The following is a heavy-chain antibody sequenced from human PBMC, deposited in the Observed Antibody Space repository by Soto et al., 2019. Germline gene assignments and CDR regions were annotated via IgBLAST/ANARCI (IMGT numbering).Heavy chain of an antibody. D-gene: IGHD6-13*01. CDR2: IIPIFGTA. J-gene: IGHJ6*02. V-gene: IGHV1-69*13. CDR1: GGTFSSYA. CDR3: ARDGEQQLFFRYGMEV. Sequence: SVKVSCKASGGTFSSYAISWVRQAPGQGLEWMGGIIPIFGTANYAQKFQVRATITADESTSTAYMELSSLRSEDTAVYYCARDGEQQLFFRYGMEVWGQGTTVTVSS.